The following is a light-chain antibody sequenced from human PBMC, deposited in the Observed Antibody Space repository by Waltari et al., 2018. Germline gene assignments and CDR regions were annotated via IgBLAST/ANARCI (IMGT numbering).Light chain of an antibody. V-gene: IGKV3-20*01. CDR2: HAS. Sequence: EIVLTQSPGTLSLSPGEGATISCRAIPSVNGALAWYQQKHGQAPRFIIYHASNRAPGIPDRFSGSGSGTDFSLTISRLEPEDFAVYYCQHYLRLPVTFGQGTKVEI. CDR1: PSVNGA. J-gene: IGKJ1*01. CDR3: QHYLRLPVT.